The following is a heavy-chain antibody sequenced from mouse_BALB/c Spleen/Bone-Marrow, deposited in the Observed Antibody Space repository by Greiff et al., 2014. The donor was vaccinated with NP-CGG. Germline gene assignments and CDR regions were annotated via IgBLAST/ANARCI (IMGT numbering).Heavy chain of an antibody. J-gene: IGHJ3*01. CDR2: IDPANGNT. CDR1: GFNIKDTY. CDR3: ARNGNYGAWLAY. Sequence: DVKLQESGAELVKPGASVKLSCTASGFNIKDTYMHWVKQRPEQGLEWIGRIDPANGNTKYDPKFQGKATITADTSSNTAYLQLSSLTSEDTAVYYCARNGNYGAWLAYWGQGTLVTVSA. V-gene: IGHV14-3*02. D-gene: IGHD2-1*01.